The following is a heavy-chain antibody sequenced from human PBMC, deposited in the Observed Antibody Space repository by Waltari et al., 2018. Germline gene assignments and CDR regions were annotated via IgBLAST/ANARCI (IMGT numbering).Heavy chain of an antibody. V-gene: IGHV3-7*03. Sequence: EVQLVESGGGLVQPGGSLRLSCVASGFTFSDFWMTWVRQAPEKGLDGVGTMNQDGSAKLDVESVRGRFTVSRDNAKKSWCLQMNSLRAEDTAVYYCARVAWGLGQDNWGQGTLVTVSS. D-gene: IGHD3-16*01. CDR3: ARVAWGLGQDN. CDR1: GFTFSDFW. J-gene: IGHJ4*02. CDR2: MNQDGSAK.